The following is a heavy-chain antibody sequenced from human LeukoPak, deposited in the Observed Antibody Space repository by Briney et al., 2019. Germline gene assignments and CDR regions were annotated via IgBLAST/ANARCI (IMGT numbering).Heavy chain of an antibody. V-gene: IGHV1-8*01. CDR1: GYTFTSYD. CDR2: MNPNSGNT. D-gene: IGHD2-21*01. Sequence: GASVKVSCKASGYTFTSYDINWVRQATGQGLEWMGWMNPNSGNTGYAQKFQGRVTMTRNTSISTAYMELSSLRSEDTAVYYCARGQLWWPVHYLVSYYYGMDVWGQGTTVTVSS. CDR3: ARGQLWWPVHYLVSYYYGMDV. J-gene: IGHJ6*02.